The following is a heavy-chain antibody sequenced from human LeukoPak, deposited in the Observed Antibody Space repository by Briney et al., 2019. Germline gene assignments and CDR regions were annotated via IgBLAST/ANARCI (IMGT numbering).Heavy chain of an antibody. CDR3: ASGPWAAVGCRSYWFDP. V-gene: IGHV1-69*06. D-gene: IGHD6-13*01. CDR1: GGTFSSYD. J-gene: IGHJ5*02. Sequence: SVKVSCKASGGTFSSYDISWVRQAPGQGLEWMGRIIPVFGSANYAQKFQGRVTITADKSTSTAYMELRGLRSEDTAVYYCASGPWAAVGCRSYWFDPWGQGTLVTVSS. CDR2: IIPVFGSA.